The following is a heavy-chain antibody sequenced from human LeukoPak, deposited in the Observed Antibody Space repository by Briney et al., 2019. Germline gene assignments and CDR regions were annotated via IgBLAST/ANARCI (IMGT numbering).Heavy chain of an antibody. J-gene: IGHJ4*02. D-gene: IGHD2-2*01. V-gene: IGHV4-34*01. Sequence: PSETLSLTCAVYGGSFSGYYWSWIRQPPGKGLEWLGEINHSGSTNHNPSLKSRVTISVDTSENQFSLKVRSVTAADTAVYYCARQVKVIPAATLDYWGQGTLVTVST. CDR1: GGSFSGYY. CDR2: INHSGST. CDR3: ARQVKVIPAATLDY.